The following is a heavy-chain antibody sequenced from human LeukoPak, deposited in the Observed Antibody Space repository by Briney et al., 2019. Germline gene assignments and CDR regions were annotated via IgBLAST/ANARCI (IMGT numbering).Heavy chain of an antibody. CDR1: GGSVSSGSYY. V-gene: IGHV4-61*01. J-gene: IGHJ4*02. D-gene: IGHD2-2*01. CDR2: IYDSGST. CDR3: ARGYCGSASCYGVLDY. Sequence: SETLSLTCTVSGGSVSSGSYYWSWIRQRPGKGLEWIGYIYDSGSTNYNPSLKSRVTISVDTSKNQFSLKLSSVTAADTAVYYCARGYCGSASCYGVLDYWGQGTLVTVSS.